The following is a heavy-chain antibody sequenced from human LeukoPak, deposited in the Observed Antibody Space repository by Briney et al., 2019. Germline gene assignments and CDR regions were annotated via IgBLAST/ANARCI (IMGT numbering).Heavy chain of an antibody. CDR2: IYYSGST. D-gene: IGHD3-3*01. Sequence: PSETLSLTCTVSGGSMNSYYWSWIRQAPGKRLEWIGNIYYSGSTNYKPSLKSRVTILVDTSKNQFSLKLSSVTAADTAVYYCARGRFLDAFDIWGQGTMVTVSS. J-gene: IGHJ3*02. V-gene: IGHV4-59*01. CDR3: ARGRFLDAFDI. CDR1: GGSMNSYY.